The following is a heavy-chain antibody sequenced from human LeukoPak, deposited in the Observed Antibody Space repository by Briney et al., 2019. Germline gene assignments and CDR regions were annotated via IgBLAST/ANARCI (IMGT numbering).Heavy chain of an antibody. CDR1: GGTFSSYA. CDR3: ARGQVYYYDSSLYGMDV. CDR2: IIPIFGTA. D-gene: IGHD3-22*01. J-gene: IGHJ6*02. Sequence: ASVKVSCKASGGTFSSYAISWVRQAPGHGLEWMGGIIPIFGTANYAQKFQGRVTITADESTSTAYMELSSLRSEDTAVYYCARGQVYYYDSSLYGMDVWGQGTTVTVSS. V-gene: IGHV1-69*01.